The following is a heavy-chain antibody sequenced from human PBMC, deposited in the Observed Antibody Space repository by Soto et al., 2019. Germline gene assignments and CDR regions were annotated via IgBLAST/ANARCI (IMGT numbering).Heavy chain of an antibody. Sequence: DVQLVESGGGLLQPGGSLRLSCSASGFDFSSHTMIWVRQAPGKGLEWVASIGNSGDISNYGDSVKGRFTISRDNSKNTLYLQMNSLRAEDTALYFCARRQVGATKGKSWFDSWGQGTLVTVSS. J-gene: IGHJ5*01. CDR3: ARRQVGATKGKSWFDS. CDR1: GFDFSSHT. D-gene: IGHD1-26*01. V-gene: IGHV3-23*04. CDR2: IGNSGDIS.